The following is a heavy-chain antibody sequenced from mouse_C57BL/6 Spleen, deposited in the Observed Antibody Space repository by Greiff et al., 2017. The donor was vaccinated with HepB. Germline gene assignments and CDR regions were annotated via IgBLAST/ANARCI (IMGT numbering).Heavy chain of an antibody. D-gene: IGHD1-1*01. CDR1: GYTFTSYW. V-gene: IGHV1-59*01. Sequence: VQLQQPGAELVRPGTSVKLSCKASGYTFTSYWMHWVKQRPGQVLEWIGVIDPSDSYTNYNQKFKGKATLTVDTSSSTAYMQLSSLTSEDSAVYYCARRNYYGSSYGYFDVWGTGTTVTVSS. CDR3: ARRNYYGSSYGYFDV. CDR2: IDPSDSYT. J-gene: IGHJ1*03.